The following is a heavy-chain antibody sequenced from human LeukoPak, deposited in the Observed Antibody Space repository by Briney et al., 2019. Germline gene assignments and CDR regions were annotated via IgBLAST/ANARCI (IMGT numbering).Heavy chain of an antibody. J-gene: IGHJ6*03. CDR1: GGTFSSYA. D-gene: IGHD3-10*01. CDR3: ASSRGVKDYYYYMDV. Sequence: GSSVKVSCKASGGTFSSYAISWVRQAPGQGLEWMGGIIPIFGTANYAQKFQGRVTITTDESTSTAYMELSSLRSEDTAVYYCASSRGVKDYYYYMDVWGKGTTVTVSS. CDR2: IIPIFGTA. V-gene: IGHV1-69*05.